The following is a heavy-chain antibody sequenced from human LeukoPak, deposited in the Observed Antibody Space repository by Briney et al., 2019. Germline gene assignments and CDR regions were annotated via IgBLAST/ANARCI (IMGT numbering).Heavy chain of an antibody. CDR3: AISPGGYGSGSYS. CDR2: ISSSSSYI. J-gene: IGHJ4*02. CDR1: GFTFSSYS. D-gene: IGHD3-10*01. Sequence: GGSLRLSCAASGFTFSSYSMNWARQAPGKGLEWVSSISSSSSYIYYADSVKGRFAISRDNAKNSLYLQMNSLRAEDTAVYYCAISPGGYGSGSYSWGQGTLVTVSS. V-gene: IGHV3-21*01.